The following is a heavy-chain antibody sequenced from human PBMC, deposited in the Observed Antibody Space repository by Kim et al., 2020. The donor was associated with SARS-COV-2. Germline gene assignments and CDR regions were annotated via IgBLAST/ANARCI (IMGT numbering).Heavy chain of an antibody. V-gene: IGHV3-23*01. CDR1: GFTSSNYG. J-gene: IGHJ4*02. CDR2: ISFGGVT. D-gene: IGHD2-2*01. Sequence: GGSLRLSCAASGFTSSNYGVSWVRQAPGKGLEWVSAISFGGVTDYADSVRGRFTTSRDNPKSTVYLQMNSLRAEDTAVYYCAGICGTTSCSDDYWGQGTLVTVSS. CDR3: AGICGTTSCSDDY.